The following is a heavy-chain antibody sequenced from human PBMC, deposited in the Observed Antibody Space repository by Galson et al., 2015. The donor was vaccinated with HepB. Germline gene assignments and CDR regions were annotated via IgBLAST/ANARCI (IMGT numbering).Heavy chain of an antibody. CDR1: GYSFTCYW. J-gene: IGHJ6*03. CDR2: IYPGDSDT. D-gene: IGHD6-13*01. CDR3: ARGTAAGNRYYYYMDV. Sequence: QSGAEVKKPGESLKISCKGSGYSFTCYWIGWVRQMPGKGLEWMGIIYPGDSDTRYSPSFQGQVTISADKSISTAYLQWSSLKASDTAMYYCARGTAAGNRYYYYMDVWGKGTTVTVSS. V-gene: IGHV5-51*03.